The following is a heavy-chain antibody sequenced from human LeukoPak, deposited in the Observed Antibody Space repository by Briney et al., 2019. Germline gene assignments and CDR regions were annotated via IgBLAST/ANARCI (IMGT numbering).Heavy chain of an antibody. Sequence: GGSLRLSCAASGFTFSSYAMSWVRQAPGKGLEWVSAISGSGGSTYYADSVKGRFTISRDNSKNTLYLQMNSLRAEDTAVYYCAKDIYYYDSSGYVSDAFDIWGQGTMVTVSS. D-gene: IGHD3-22*01. CDR3: AKDIYYYDSSGYVSDAFDI. V-gene: IGHV3-23*01. J-gene: IGHJ3*02. CDR2: ISGSGGST. CDR1: GFTFSSYA.